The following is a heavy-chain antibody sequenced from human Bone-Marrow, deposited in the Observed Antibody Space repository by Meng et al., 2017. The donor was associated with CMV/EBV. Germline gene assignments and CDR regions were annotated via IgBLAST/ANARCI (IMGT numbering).Heavy chain of an antibody. CDR3: ARVTMDYYYYGMDV. V-gene: IGHV4-59*01. J-gene: IGHJ6*02. D-gene: IGHD3-10*01. Sequence: SETLSLTCTVSGGSISSYYWSWIRQPPGKGLEWIGYIYYSGSTNYNPSLKSRVTISVDTSKNQFSLKLSSVTAADTAVYYCARVTMDYYYYGMDVWGQGTTVTFSS. CDR1: GGSISSYY. CDR2: IYYSGST.